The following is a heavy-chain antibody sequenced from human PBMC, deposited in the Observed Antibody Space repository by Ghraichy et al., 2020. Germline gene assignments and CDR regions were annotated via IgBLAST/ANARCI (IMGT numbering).Heavy chain of an antibody. Sequence: LSLTCAASGFTFDSYGMHWVRQAPGKGLEWVAFIRYDGSNKYYADSVKGRFTISRDNSKNTLYLQMNSLRAEDTAVYYCANRAVAASGDWFDPWGQGTLVTVSS. V-gene: IGHV3-30*02. CDR2: IRYDGSNK. D-gene: IGHD6-19*01. CDR3: ANRAVAASGDWFDP. J-gene: IGHJ5*02. CDR1: GFTFDSYG.